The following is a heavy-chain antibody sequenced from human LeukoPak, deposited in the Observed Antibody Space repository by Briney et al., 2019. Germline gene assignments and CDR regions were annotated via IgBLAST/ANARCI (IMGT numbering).Heavy chain of an antibody. CDR1: GFTFSSYS. CDR3: ARGGGYSYGSFDY. V-gene: IGHV3-21*01. CDR2: ISSSSSYI. Sequence: GGSLRLSCAASGFTFSSYSMNWVRQAPGKGLEWVSSISSSSSYIYYAVSVKGRFTISRDNAKNTLYLQMNSLRAEDTAVYYCARGGGYSYGSFDYWGQGTLVTVSS. J-gene: IGHJ4*02. D-gene: IGHD5-18*01.